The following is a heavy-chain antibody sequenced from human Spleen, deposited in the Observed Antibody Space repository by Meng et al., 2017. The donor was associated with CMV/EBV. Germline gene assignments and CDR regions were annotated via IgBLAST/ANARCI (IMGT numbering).Heavy chain of an antibody. D-gene: IGHD6-19*01. J-gene: IGHJ4*02. CDR2: ISSSSSYI. CDR1: GFTLSSYS. Sequence: EVKLVESGGGLVKPGGSLSLSCAASGFTLSSYSMNWVRQASGKGLEWVSSISSSSSYIYYAAAVKGLFTICRDYDKNLLYLQMSSLRAEDTAVYYCARDRGQWLADFDYWGQGTLVTVSS. V-gene: IGHV3-21*01. CDR3: ARDRGQWLADFDY.